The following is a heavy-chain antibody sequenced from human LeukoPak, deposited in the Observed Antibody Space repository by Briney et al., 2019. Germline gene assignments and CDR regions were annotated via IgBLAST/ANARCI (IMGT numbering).Heavy chain of an antibody. CDR2: ISWDGGST. D-gene: IGHD3-16*01. CDR1: GFTFDDYA. CDR3: AKDSFRGGSNYFDY. J-gene: IGHJ4*02. Sequence: GGSPRLSCAASGFTFDDYAMHWVRQAPGKGLEWVSLISWDGGSTYYADSVKGRFTISRDNSKNSLYLQMNSLRAEDTALYYCAKDSFRGGSNYFDYWGQGTLVTVSS. V-gene: IGHV3-43D*03.